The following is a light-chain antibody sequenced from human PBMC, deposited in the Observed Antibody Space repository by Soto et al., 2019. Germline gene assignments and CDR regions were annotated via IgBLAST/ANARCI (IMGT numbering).Light chain of an antibody. CDR2: GAS. Sequence: IEMKQYPATPSVSPGERATLSCRAGQTIDNKLAWYQQRPGQAPRLLIYGASIRATGLPARFSGSGSGTEFTLTLSGLQSEDFGGYYSQQYKDWRTDGQGATV. V-gene: IGKV3-15*01. CDR3: QQYKDWRT. J-gene: IGKJ1*01. CDR1: QTIDNK.